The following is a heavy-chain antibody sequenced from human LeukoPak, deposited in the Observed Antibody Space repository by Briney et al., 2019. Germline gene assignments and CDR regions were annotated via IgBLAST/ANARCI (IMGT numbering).Heavy chain of an antibody. D-gene: IGHD3-10*01. Sequence: GGSLRLSCAASGFTFSSYSMNWVRQAPGKGLEWVSSISSSSSYIYYADSVKGRFTISRDNAKNSLYLQMNSLRAEDTAVYYCAKGEYYYGSGISVGDAFDIWGQGTMVTVSS. CDR2: ISSSSSYI. CDR1: GFTFSSYS. CDR3: AKGEYYYGSGISVGDAFDI. J-gene: IGHJ3*02. V-gene: IGHV3-21*01.